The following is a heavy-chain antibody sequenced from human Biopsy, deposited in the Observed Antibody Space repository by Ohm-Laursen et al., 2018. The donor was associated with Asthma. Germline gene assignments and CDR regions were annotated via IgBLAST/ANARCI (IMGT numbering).Heavy chain of an antibody. CDR3: ARKAGSCISRTCYSLDF. Sequence: SVKASCKPLGGTFNTYVIGWVRQAPGQGLEWMGGINSVFGTTTYPQKLQDRVTITADDSMSTVYMELSSLRSEDTAVYYCARKAGSCISRTCYSLDFWGQGTLVTVSS. CDR1: GGTFNTYV. J-gene: IGHJ4*02. D-gene: IGHD2-15*01. CDR2: INSVFGTT. V-gene: IGHV1-69*13.